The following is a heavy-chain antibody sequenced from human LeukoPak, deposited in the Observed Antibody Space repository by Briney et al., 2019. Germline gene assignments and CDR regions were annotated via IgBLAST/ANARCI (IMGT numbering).Heavy chain of an antibody. CDR3: ARIDVLLSPYAFDI. CDR1: GFTFSSYG. Sequence: GGSLRLSCAASGFTFSSYGMHWVRQAPGKGLEWVAVISYDGSNKYYADSVKGRFTISRDNSKNTLYLQMNSLRAEDTAVYYCARIDVLLSPYAFDIWGQGTMVTVSS. D-gene: IGHD3-10*01. J-gene: IGHJ3*02. CDR2: ISYDGSNK. V-gene: IGHV3-30*03.